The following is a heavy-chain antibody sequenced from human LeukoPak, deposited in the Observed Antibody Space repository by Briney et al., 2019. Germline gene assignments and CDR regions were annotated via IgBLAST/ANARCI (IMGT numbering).Heavy chain of an antibody. CDR3: VRGGIAAACLDY. Sequence: PGGSLRLSSAASGFTFNTYWMHWVRQAPGKGLVWVSRINSDGSSTSYADSVKGRFTISRDNAKDTLYLQMNSLRAEDTAVYYCVRGGIAAACLDYWGQGTLVTVSS. CDR2: INSDGSST. V-gene: IGHV3-74*01. D-gene: IGHD6-13*01. CDR1: GFTFNTYW. J-gene: IGHJ4*02.